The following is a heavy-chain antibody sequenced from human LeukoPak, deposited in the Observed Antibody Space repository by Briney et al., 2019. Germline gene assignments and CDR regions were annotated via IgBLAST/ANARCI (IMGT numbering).Heavy chain of an antibody. CDR3: ARGYCSGGSCYYDAFDI. V-gene: IGHV3-48*04. CDR2: ISTGGSSI. Sequence: HPGGSLRLSCAASGFTFSSYAMSWVRQAPGKGLEWVSYISTGGSSIYYADTVKGRFTISRDNAKNTLYLQMNSLRAEDTAVYYCARGYCSGGSCYYDAFDIWGQGTMVTVSS. CDR1: GFTFSSYA. D-gene: IGHD2-15*01. J-gene: IGHJ3*02.